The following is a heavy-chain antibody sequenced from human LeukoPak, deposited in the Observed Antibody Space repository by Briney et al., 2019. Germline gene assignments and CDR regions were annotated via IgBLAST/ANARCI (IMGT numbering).Heavy chain of an antibody. V-gene: IGHV1-18*01. CDR2: INPYNGHT. CDR3: ARARQISPSITRFGVVKTGREHFDY. Sequence: ASVNVSCKSSGYSFSTYDISWVRPAPGQGLEWMGWINPYNGHTDYAQNFQGRVTMTTDTSTTTAYMELRSLRFDDTAVYFCARARQISPSITRFGVVKTGREHFDYWGQGTLVTVSS. CDR1: GYSFSTYD. D-gene: IGHD3-3*01. J-gene: IGHJ4*02.